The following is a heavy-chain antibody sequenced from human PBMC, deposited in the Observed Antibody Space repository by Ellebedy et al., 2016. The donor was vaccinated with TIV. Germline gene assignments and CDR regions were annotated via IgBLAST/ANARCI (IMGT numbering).Heavy chain of an antibody. V-gene: IGHV3-7*01. CDR3: ARRGSYGDYAVQINNWFDR. CDR2: IYQDGTMK. CDR1: EFSFRSYW. D-gene: IGHD4-17*01. Sequence: PGGSLRLSCAAFEFSFRSYWMAWVRQAPGKGLEWVANIYQDGTMKYSLDSVRGRFVISRDNAKNSLYLQMNSLRTEDTAVYYCARRGSYGDYAVQINNWFDRWGQGTLVIVSS. J-gene: IGHJ5*02.